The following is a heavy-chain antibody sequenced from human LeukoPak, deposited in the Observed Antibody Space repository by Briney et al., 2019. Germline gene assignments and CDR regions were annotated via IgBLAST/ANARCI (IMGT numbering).Heavy chain of an antibody. D-gene: IGHD2-15*01. Sequence: PGGSLRLSCAASGFTFSSYSMNWVRQAPGKGLEWVSYISSSSSTIYYADSVRGRLTISRDNAKNSLYLQMNSLRAEDTAVYYCARGVVVVVAATYNWFDPWGQGTLVTISS. CDR2: ISSSSSTI. CDR3: ARGVVVVVAATYNWFDP. V-gene: IGHV3-48*01. J-gene: IGHJ5*02. CDR1: GFTFSSYS.